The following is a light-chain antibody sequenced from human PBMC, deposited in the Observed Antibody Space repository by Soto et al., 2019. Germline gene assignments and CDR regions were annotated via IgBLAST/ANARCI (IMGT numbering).Light chain of an antibody. CDR1: SPNIGKNF. CDR3: GTWDSSLSGGV. J-gene: IGLJ1*01. V-gene: IGLV1-51*01. CDR2: DND. Sequence: QSVLTQPPSVSAAPGQKVTISCSGSSPNIGKNFVSWYQQLPGTAPKLLIYDNDKRPSGIPDRFSGSKSGASATLGITGLQTGDEADYYFGTWDSSLSGGVFGTGTKLTVL.